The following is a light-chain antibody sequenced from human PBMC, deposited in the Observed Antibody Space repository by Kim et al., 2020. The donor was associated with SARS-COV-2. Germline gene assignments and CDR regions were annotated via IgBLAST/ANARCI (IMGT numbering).Light chain of an antibody. CDR3: QQRSGWPPT. J-gene: IGKJ4*01. CDR2: DVS. V-gene: IGKV3-11*01. CDR1: QSVSSF. Sequence: SPGERATLSCRASQSVSSFLAWYQQKPGQAPRLLVYDVSNRATGIPARFSGSGSGTDFTLTISSLEPGDSAVYFCQQRSGWPPTFGGGTKVDIK.